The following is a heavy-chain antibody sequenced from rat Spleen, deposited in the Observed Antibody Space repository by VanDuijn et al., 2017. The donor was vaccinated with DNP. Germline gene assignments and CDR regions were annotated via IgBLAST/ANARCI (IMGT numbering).Heavy chain of an antibody. J-gene: IGHJ2*01. CDR1: GFTFNNYW. CDR2: ITNTGGST. V-gene: IGHV5-31*01. D-gene: IGHD1-4*01. Sequence: EVQVVESGGGPVQPGRSLKLSCVASGFTFNNYWMTWIRQAPGKGLEWVASITNTGGSTYYPDSVKGRFTISRDNEKSTLYLQMNSLRSEDTATYSCTRGGYPALDYWGQGVMVTVSS. CDR3: TRGGYPALDY.